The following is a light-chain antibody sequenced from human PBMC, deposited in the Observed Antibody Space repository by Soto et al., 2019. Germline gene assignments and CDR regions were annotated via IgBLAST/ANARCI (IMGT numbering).Light chain of an antibody. CDR3: QQRSNWPLT. V-gene: IGKV3-11*01. CDR1: QTVSSY. J-gene: IGKJ4*01. CDR2: DAS. Sequence: EIVLTQSPATLSLSPGERATLSCRASQTVSSYLVWYQQKHGQAPRLLIYDASNRATGIPARFSGSGSGTDFTLTISSLEPADFAVYYCQQRSNWPLTFGGGTKVEVK.